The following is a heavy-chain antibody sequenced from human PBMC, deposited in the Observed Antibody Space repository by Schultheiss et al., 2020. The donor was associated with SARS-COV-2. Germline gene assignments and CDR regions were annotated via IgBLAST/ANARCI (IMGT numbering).Heavy chain of an antibody. J-gene: IGHJ4*02. Sequence: GGSLRLSCAASGFNLRNYWMDWGRQAPGKGLQWVANIKQDGSVEHYVDSVRGRFIISRDNAKNSLDLQMNSLRVDDTAVYYCGKEGDEIGTSWGQGTLVTVSS. CDR1: GFNLRNYW. D-gene: IGHD3-16*01. CDR3: GKEGDEIGTS. V-gene: IGHV3-7*03. CDR2: IKQDGSVE.